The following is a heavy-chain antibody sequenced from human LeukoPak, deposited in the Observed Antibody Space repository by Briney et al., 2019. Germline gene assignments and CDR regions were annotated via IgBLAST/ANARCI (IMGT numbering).Heavy chain of an antibody. CDR3: ARGLEWLTRRHTWFDP. CDR2: ISGYNGNT. V-gene: IGHV1-18*01. CDR1: GYTFTNYA. J-gene: IGHJ5*02. Sequence: VASVKVSCKASGYTFTNYAIGWVRQAPGQGLEWMGWISGYNGNTNYAQKLQGRVTMTTDTSTRTAYMELRSLRSDDTAVYYCARGLEWLTRRHTWFDPWGQGTLVTVSS. D-gene: IGHD3-3*01.